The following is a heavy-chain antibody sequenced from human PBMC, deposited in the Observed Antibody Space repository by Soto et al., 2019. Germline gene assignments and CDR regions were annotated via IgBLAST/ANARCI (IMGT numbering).Heavy chain of an antibody. Sequence: QVQLVQSGAEVKKPGASVKVSCKASGYTFTSYAMHWVRQAPGQRLEWMGWINAGNGNTKYSQKFQGRVTITRDTSASTDYMELSSLRSEDTAVYDCASARITIFGVVTNYGMEVW. V-gene: IGHV1-3*01. CDR1: GYTFTSYA. CDR2: INAGNGNT. D-gene: IGHD3-3*01. J-gene: IGHJ6*01. CDR3: ASARITIFGVVTNYGMEV.